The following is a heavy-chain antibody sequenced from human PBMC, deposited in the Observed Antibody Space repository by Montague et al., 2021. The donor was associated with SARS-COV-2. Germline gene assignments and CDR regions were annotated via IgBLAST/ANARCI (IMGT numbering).Heavy chain of an antibody. V-gene: IGHV6-1*01. CDR1: RDSVSSNSAA. CDR2: AYYRSKWYN. D-gene: IGHD6-19*01. Sequence: CAISRDSVSSNSAAWNWIRQSPSRGLEWLGRAYYRSKWYNEYAVSVNSRITINPDASKNQFSLQVNSVTPEDTAVYYCARGADRYYFYGMDGWGQGTTVTVSS. J-gene: IGHJ6*02. CDR3: ARGADRYYFYGMDG.